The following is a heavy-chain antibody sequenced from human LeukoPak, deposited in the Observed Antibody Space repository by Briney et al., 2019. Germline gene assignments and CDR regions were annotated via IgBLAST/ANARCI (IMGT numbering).Heavy chain of an antibody. D-gene: IGHD5-18*01. V-gene: IGHV4-4*07. CDR3: ARHGYTASHFFLDY. J-gene: IGHJ4*02. CDR1: TGSINSYY. CDR2: IYTTGRA. Sequence: SEILSLTCTVSTGSINSYYWGWVRQPAGRGLEWIGRIYTTGRADYDPSLQSRVTMSIDTSQKQFSLTLKSVTAADSAYYFCARHGYTASHFFLDYWSQGTLVTVSS.